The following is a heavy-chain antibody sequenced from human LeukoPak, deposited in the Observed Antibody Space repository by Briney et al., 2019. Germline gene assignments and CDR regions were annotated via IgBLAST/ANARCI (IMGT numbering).Heavy chain of an antibody. J-gene: IGHJ4*02. CDR3: AKSMIGPFDY. D-gene: IGHD3-22*01. CDR1: GFTVSGNY. Sequence: GGSLRLSCAASGFTVSGNYMSWVRQAPGKGLEWVSVIYSGDSTNYAASVRGRFTISRDSSKNTRYLQMNSLRADDTAVYFCAKSMIGPFDYWGQATLVTVSS. V-gene: IGHV3-66*01. CDR2: IYSGDST.